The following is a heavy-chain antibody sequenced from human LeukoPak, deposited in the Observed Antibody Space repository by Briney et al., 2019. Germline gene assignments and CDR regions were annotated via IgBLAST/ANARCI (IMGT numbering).Heavy chain of an antibody. J-gene: IGHJ4*02. CDR2: INHRGST. D-gene: IGHD5-18*01. V-gene: IGHV4-34*01. CDR1: GGSFNAYY. Sequence: PSETLSLTCAVYGGSFNAYYWSWIRQSPEKGLEWIGEINHRGSTNYYPSLKSRVTISVDTSKNQFSLRLSSVTAADSAVYYCARTSRGKNTYGYVDYWGQGTLVSVSS. CDR3: ARTSRGKNTYGYVDY.